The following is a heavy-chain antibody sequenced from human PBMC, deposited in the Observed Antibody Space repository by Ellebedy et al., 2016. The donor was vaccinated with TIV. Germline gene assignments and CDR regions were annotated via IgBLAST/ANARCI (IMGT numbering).Heavy chain of an antibody. J-gene: IGHJ3*02. CDR1: GYTFISYP. CDR3: ASTVAAAGRYVAFDI. V-gene: IGHV1-3*04. Sequence: AASVKVSCKASGYTFISYPMHWVRQALGQSLEWMAWINTDIGNTKYSQKFQGRVTLSRDTSASTAYMELSSLTSEDTAVYYCASTVAAAGRYVAFDIWGQGTMVTVSA. CDR2: INTDIGNT. D-gene: IGHD6-13*01.